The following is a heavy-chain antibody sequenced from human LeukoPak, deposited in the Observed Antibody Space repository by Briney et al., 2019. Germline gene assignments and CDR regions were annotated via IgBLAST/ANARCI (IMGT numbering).Heavy chain of an antibody. CDR2: ISSSSSYI. CDR1: GFTVSSNY. Sequence: GGSLRLSCAASGFTVSSNYMSWVRQAPGKGLEWVSSISSSSSYIYYADSVKGRFTISRDNAKNSLYLQMNSLRAEDTAVYYCARDFVQDYWGQGTLVTVSS. CDR3: ARDFVQDY. V-gene: IGHV3-21*01. D-gene: IGHD6-6*01. J-gene: IGHJ4*02.